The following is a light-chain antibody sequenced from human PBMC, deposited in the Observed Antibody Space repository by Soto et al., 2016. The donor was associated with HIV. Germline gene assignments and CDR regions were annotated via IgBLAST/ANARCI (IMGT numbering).Light chain of an antibody. V-gene: IGKV1-NL1*01. CDR1: QGISNS. Sequence: DIQMTQSPSSLSASVGDRVTITCRASQGISNSLAWYQQKPGKAPNLLLYAASRLESGVPSRFSGSGSGTHFTLTISSLQPEDFATYYCQQCYSTSITFGQGTRLEIK. J-gene: IGKJ5*01. CDR2: AAS. CDR3: QQCYSTSIT.